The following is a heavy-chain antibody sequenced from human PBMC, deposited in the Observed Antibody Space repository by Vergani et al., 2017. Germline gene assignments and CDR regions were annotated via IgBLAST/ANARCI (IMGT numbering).Heavy chain of an antibody. CDR2: ISYDGSNK. CDR3: ARATGASYYDSSGYYPDAFDI. J-gene: IGHJ3*02. V-gene: IGHV3-30*04. D-gene: IGHD3-22*01. CDR1: GFTFSSYA. Sequence: QVQLVESGGGVVQPGRSLRLSCAASGFTFSSYAMHWVRQAPGKGLEWVAVISYDGSNKYYAASVKGRFTISRDNSKTTLYLQMNSLRAEDTAVYYCARATGASYYDSSGYYPDAFDIWGQGTMVTVSS.